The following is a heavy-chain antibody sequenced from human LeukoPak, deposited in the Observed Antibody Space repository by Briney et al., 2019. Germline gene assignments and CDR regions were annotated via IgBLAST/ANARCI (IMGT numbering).Heavy chain of an antibody. Sequence: GGSLRLSCAASGFTVSSNYMSWVRQAPGKGLEWVSVIYSGGSTYYADSVKGRFTISRDKSKNTLYLQMNSLRAEDTAVYYCARGRAGYAFDIWGQGTMVTVSS. CDR1: GFTVSSNY. D-gene: IGHD6-13*01. V-gene: IGHV3-53*01. CDR2: IYSGGST. CDR3: ARGRAGYAFDI. J-gene: IGHJ3*02.